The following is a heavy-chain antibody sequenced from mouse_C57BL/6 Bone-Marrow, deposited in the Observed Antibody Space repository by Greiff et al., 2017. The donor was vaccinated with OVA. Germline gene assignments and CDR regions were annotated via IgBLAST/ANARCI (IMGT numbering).Heavy chain of an antibody. V-gene: IGHV14-4*01. Sequence: VHVKQSGAELVRPGASVKLSCTASGFNIKDDYMHWVKQRPEQGLEWIGWIDPENGDTEYASKFQGKATITADTSSNTAYLQLSSLTSEDTAVYYCTTYSGDYWGQGTTLTVSS. CDR2: IDPENGDT. CDR1: GFNIKDDY. J-gene: IGHJ2*01. D-gene: IGHD1-3*01. CDR3: TTYSGDY.